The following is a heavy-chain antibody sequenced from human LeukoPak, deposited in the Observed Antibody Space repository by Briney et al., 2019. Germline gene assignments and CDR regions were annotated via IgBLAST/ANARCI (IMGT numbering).Heavy chain of an antibody. CDR3: ARLHSSRAEEFDP. CDR2: IYYTGIT. J-gene: IGHJ5*02. CDR1: GGSISGYY. V-gene: IGHV4-59*01. Sequence: PSETLSLTYTVSGGSISGYYWSWIRQSPGKGLEWIGYIYYTGITAYNPSLGSRVTISVDGSNNQFSLRLTSVTAADTAVYYCARLHSSRAEEFDPWGQGTLVTVSS.